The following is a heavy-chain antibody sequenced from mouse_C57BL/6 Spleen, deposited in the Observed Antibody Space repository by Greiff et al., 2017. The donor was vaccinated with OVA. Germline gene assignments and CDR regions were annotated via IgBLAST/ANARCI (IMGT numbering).Heavy chain of an antibody. D-gene: IGHD1-1*02. Sequence: VKLVESGAELVKPGASVKISCKASGYAFSSYWMNWVKQRPGKGLEWIGQIYPGDGDTNYNGKFKGKATLTADKSSSTAYMQLSSLTSEDSAVYFCARFRGNYGYFDVWGTGTTVTVSS. V-gene: IGHV1-80*01. CDR2: IYPGDGDT. CDR1: GYAFSSYW. J-gene: IGHJ1*03. CDR3: ARFRGNYGYFDV.